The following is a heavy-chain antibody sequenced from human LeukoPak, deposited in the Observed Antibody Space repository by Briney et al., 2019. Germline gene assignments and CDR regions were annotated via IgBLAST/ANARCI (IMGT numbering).Heavy chain of an antibody. CDR3: ARDYYHSSGYTNYFDY. D-gene: IGHD3-22*01. Sequence: SETLSLTCTVSGGSISSYYWSWNRQPPGKGLEWIGYIYYSGSTNYNPSLKSRVTISVDTSKNQFSLKLRSVTAADTAVYYCARDYYHSSGYTNYFDYWGQGTLVTVSS. J-gene: IGHJ4*02. CDR2: IYYSGST. V-gene: IGHV4-59*08. CDR1: GGSISSYY.